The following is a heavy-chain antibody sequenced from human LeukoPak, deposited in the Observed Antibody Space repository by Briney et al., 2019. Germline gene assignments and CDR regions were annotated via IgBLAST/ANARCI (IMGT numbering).Heavy chain of an antibody. Sequence: GGSLRLSCAASGFTFSSYAMHWVRQAPGKGLEWVAVISYDGSNKYYADSVKGRFTISRDNSKNTLYLQMNSLRAEDTAVYYCAKDRRNGWFDPWGQGTLVTVSS. CDR1: GFTFSSYA. CDR3: AKDRRNGWFDP. CDR2: ISYDGSNK. D-gene: IGHD4-11*01. V-gene: IGHV3-30*04. J-gene: IGHJ5*02.